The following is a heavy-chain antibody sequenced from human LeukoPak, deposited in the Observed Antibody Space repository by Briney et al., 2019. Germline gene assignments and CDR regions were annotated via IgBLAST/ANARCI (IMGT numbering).Heavy chain of an antibody. V-gene: IGHV3-23*01. D-gene: IGHD3-9*01. CDR3: AKESVLRYFERDFDP. Sequence: GGSLRLFCAASGFTFSSYAMSWVRQAPGKGLEVVSAISGSGGSTYYAASVKGRFTISRDNSKTTPYLQMHTLRAEDTAVYYCAKESVLRYFERDFDPWGQGTLVTVSS. CDR2: ISGSGGST. J-gene: IGHJ5*02. CDR1: GFTFSSYA.